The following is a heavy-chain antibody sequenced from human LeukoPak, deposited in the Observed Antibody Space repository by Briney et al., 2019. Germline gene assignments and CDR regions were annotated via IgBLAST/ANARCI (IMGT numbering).Heavy chain of an antibody. V-gene: IGHV4-61*02. CDR1: GGSISSGSYY. Sequence: SETLSLTCTVSGGSISSGSYYWSWIRQPAGKGPEWIGRIYTSGSTNYNPSLKSRVTISVDTSKNQFSLKLSSVTAADTAVYYCARDGADGYRSFDIWGQGTMVTVSS. CDR3: ARDGADGYRSFDI. J-gene: IGHJ3*02. CDR2: IYTSGST. D-gene: IGHD5-24*01.